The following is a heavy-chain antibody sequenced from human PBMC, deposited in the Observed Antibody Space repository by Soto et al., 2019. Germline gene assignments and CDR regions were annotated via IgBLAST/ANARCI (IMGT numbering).Heavy chain of an antibody. Sequence: GASVKVSCKASGYTFTSYGISWVRQAPGHGLEWMGWISAYNGNTNYAQKLQGRVTMTTDTSTSTAYMELRSLRSDDTAVYYCARRDHDSSGYYYSESEYYGMDAWGQGTTVTVTS. V-gene: IGHV1-18*01. CDR1: GYTFTSYG. CDR3: ARRDHDSSGYYYSESEYYGMDA. J-gene: IGHJ6*01. D-gene: IGHD3-22*01. CDR2: ISAYNGNT.